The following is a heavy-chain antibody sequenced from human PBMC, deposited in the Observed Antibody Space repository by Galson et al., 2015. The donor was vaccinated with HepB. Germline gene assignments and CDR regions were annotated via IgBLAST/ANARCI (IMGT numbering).Heavy chain of an antibody. Sequence: SVKVSCKASGYTFTSYAMNWVRQAPGQGLEWMGWINTNTGNPTYAQGFTGRFVFSLDTSVSTAYLQISSLKAEDTAVYYCATSITMVRGVINGAFDIWGQGTMVTVSS. CDR1: GYTFTSYA. V-gene: IGHV7-4-1*02. CDR3: ATSITMVRGVINGAFDI. D-gene: IGHD3-10*01. J-gene: IGHJ3*02. CDR2: INTNTGNP.